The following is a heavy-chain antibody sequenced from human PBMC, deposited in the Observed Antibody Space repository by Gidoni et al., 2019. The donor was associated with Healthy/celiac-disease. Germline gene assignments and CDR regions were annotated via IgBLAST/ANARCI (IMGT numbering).Heavy chain of an antibody. CDR1: GFTFSRYS. Sequence: EVHMVASGGGLVKPGGSLRHYYAASGFTFSRYSMKWVRQAPGKGLEWVSTMSSSSSYIYYADSVKGRFTITRDNAKNSLYLQMNSLRAEETAVYYCARGNILYSGYDFGFRDYYYYYMDVWGKGTTVTVSS. V-gene: IGHV3-21*01. D-gene: IGHD5-12*01. CDR2: MSSSSSYI. J-gene: IGHJ6*03. CDR3: ARGNILYSGYDFGFRDYYYYYMDV.